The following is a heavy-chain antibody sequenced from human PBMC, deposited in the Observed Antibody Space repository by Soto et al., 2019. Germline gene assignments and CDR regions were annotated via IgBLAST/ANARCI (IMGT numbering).Heavy chain of an antibody. CDR1: GFSVSARGVG. V-gene: IGHV2-5*01. CDR2: IYWNDDK. Sequence: QITLKESGPTLVKPTQTLTLTCTVSGFSVSARGVGVGWIRQPPGKALEWLGIIYWNDDKRYSPSLKSRLTITKDTSKNQVVLTMTNMYPVDTATYYCAHSPWGAAPDYWGQGTLVTVSS. J-gene: IGHJ4*02. CDR3: AHSPWGAAPDY. D-gene: IGHD3-16*01.